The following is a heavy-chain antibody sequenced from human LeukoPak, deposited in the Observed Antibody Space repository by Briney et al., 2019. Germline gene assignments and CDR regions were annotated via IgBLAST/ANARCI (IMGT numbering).Heavy chain of an antibody. V-gene: IGHV3-21*01. D-gene: IGHD6-13*01. J-gene: IGHJ6*03. CDR1: GFTFSSYS. CDR2: ISSSSSYI. CDR3: ARDGIAAADPSLYYYYYMDV. Sequence: PGGSLRLSCAASGFTFSSYSMNWVRQAPGKGLEWVSSISSSSSYICYADSVKGRFTISRDNAKNSLYLQMNSLRAEDTAVYYCARDGIAAADPSLYYYYYMDVWGKGTTVTISS.